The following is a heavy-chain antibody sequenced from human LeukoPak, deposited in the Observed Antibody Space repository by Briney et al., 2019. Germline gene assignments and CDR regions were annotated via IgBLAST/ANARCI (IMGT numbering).Heavy chain of an antibody. CDR1: GFTFSSYA. Sequence: GGSLRLSCAASGFTFSSYAMHWVRQAPGKGLEWVAVISDDGSNKYYADSVKGRFTISRGNSKNTLYLQMNSLRAEDTAVYYCASLYQLEKYSFDYWGQGTLVTVSS. CDR2: ISDDGSNK. V-gene: IGHV3-30*04. D-gene: IGHD6-6*01. J-gene: IGHJ4*02. CDR3: ASLYQLEKYSFDY.